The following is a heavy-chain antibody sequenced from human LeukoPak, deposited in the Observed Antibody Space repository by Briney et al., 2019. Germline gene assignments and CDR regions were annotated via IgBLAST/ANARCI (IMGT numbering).Heavy chain of an antibody. J-gene: IGHJ4*02. Sequence: SVKVSCKASGGTFSSYAISWVRQAPGQGLEWMGRIIPILGIANYAQKFQGRVTITADKSTSTAYMELSSLRSEDTAVYYCATDLVRFGELFHNYWGQGTLVTVSS. V-gene: IGHV1-69*04. CDR2: IIPILGIA. CDR1: GGTFSSYA. D-gene: IGHD3-10*01. CDR3: ATDLVRFGELFHNY.